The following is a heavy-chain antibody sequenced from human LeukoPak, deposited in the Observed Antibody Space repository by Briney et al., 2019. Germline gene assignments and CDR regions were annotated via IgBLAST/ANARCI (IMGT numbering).Heavy chain of an antibody. J-gene: IGHJ4*02. V-gene: IGHV4-59*01. CDR1: GGSISSYY. CDR3: ARKSRGYSGSYDY. Sequence: SETLSLTCTVSGGSISSYYWSWIRQPPGKGLEWIGYIYCSGNTNYNPSLKSRVTISVDTSKNQFSLKLSSVTAADTAVYYCARKSRGYSGSYDYWGQGTLVTVSS. D-gene: IGHD1-26*01. CDR2: IYCSGNT.